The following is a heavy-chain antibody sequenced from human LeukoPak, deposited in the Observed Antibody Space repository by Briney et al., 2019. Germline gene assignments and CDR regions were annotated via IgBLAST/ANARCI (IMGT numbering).Heavy chain of an antibody. Sequence: SETLSLTCTVSGGSISSSTYYWGWIRQPPGKGLEWIGYIYHSGSTYYNPSLKSRVTISVDRSKNQFSLKLSSVTAADTAVYYCARDRSGSYDYWGQGTLVTVSS. J-gene: IGHJ4*02. V-gene: IGHV4-30-2*01. D-gene: IGHD1-26*01. CDR1: GGSISSSTYY. CDR3: ARDRSGSYDY. CDR2: IYHSGST.